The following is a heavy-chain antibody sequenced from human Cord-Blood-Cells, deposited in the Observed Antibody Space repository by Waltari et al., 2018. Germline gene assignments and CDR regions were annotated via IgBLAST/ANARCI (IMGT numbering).Heavy chain of an antibody. D-gene: IGHD1-26*01. CDR2: INSDGSST. V-gene: IGHV3-74*01. Sequence: EVQLVESGGGLVQPGGSLRLSCAASGFTFSSYWMHWVRQAPGKGLVGVSRINSDGSSTSYADSVKGRFTISRDNAKNTLYLQMNSLRAEDTAVYYCARDRTSGSYPYYFDYWGQGTLVTVSS. CDR3: ARDRTSGSYPYYFDY. CDR1: GFTFSSYW. J-gene: IGHJ4*02.